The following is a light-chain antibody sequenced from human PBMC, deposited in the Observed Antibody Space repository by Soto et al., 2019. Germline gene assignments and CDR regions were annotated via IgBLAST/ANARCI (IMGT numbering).Light chain of an antibody. Sequence: AIQMTQSPSSLSASVGDRVTITCRASQGIRNDLGWYQQKPGKAPQLLIYVASRLESGVPSRFSGSGSGTDFTLTISSLQPEDFATYYCQQSYNAPITFGQGTRLEIK. J-gene: IGKJ5*01. CDR3: QQSYNAPIT. CDR2: VAS. V-gene: IGKV1-6*01. CDR1: QGIRND.